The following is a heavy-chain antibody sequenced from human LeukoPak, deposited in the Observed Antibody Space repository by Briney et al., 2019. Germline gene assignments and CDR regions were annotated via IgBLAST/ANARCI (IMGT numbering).Heavy chain of an antibody. CDR1: GFTFSSYA. D-gene: IGHD3-22*01. CDR2: ISYDGSNK. V-gene: IGHV3-30*04. Sequence: GGSLRLSCAASGFTFSSYAMHWVRQAPGKGLEWVAVISYDGSNKYYADSVKGRFTISRDNSKNTLYLQMNSLRAEDTAVYYCARGNDSSGYGAFDIWGQGTMVTVSS. J-gene: IGHJ3*02. CDR3: ARGNDSSGYGAFDI.